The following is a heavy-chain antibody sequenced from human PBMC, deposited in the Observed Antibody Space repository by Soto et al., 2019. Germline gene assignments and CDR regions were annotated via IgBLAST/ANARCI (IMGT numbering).Heavy chain of an antibody. Sequence: PGGSLRLSCGASGFTFSNYAMSWVRQAPGKGLEWVSGISGSGGSTYYADSVKGRFTISRDNSKNTLYLYMNSLRAEDTAVYYCAKGLQLWPLHHAFDIWGEGTMVTVSS. CDR1: GFTFSNYA. CDR3: AKGLQLWPLHHAFDI. J-gene: IGHJ3*02. CDR2: ISGSGGST. V-gene: IGHV3-23*01. D-gene: IGHD5-18*01.